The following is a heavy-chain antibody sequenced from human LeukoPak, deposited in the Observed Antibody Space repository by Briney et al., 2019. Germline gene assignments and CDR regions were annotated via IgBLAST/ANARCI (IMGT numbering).Heavy chain of an antibody. D-gene: IGHD2-15*01. CDR1: GFTFSNYW. V-gene: IGHV3-7*05. CDR2: MKQDGSEK. CDR3: AGGQGWQFDF. Sequence: PGGSLRLSCAVSGFTFSNYWMNWVRQAPGKGLEWVANMKQDGSEKYYVDSVKGRFTISRDNAKNALYLQMNYLRDEDTAVYYCAGGQGWQFDFWGQGTLVTVSS. J-gene: IGHJ5*01.